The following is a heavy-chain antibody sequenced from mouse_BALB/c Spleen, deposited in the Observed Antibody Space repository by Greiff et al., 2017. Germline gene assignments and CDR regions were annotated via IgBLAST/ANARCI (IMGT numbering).Heavy chain of an antibody. Sequence: EVQLQQSGTVLARPGASVKMSCKASGYTFTSYWMHWVKQRPGQGLEWIGAIYPGNSDTSYNQKFKGKAKLTAVTSTSTAYMELSSLTNEDSAVYYCTRRDGNYYFDYWGQGTTLTVSS. J-gene: IGHJ2*01. CDR3: TRRDGNYYFDY. D-gene: IGHD2-1*01. V-gene: IGHV1-5*01. CDR1: GYTFTSYW. CDR2: IYPGNSDT.